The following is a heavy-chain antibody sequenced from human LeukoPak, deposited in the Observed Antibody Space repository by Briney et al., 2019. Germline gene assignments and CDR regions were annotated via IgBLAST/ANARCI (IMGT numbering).Heavy chain of an antibody. CDR3: ARGAPRDSSGDYLDY. D-gene: IGHD3-22*01. CDR2: INHSGST. V-gene: IGHV4-34*01. CDR1: GFTFSSYA. J-gene: IGHJ4*02. Sequence: PGGSLRLPCAASGFTFSSYAMSWIRQPPGKGLEWIGEINHSGSTNYNPSLKSRVTISVGTSKNQFSLKLSSVTAADTAVYYCARGAPRDSSGDYLDYWGQGTLVTVSS.